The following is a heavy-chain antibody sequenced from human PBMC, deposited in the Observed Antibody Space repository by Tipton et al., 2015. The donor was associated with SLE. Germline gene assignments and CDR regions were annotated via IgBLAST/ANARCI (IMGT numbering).Heavy chain of an antibody. CDR3: ARSQWEPGYMDV. CDR2: IHASGSSGST. D-gene: IGHD1-26*01. CDR1: GGSISSGGHY. V-gene: IGHV4-61*02. Sequence: TLSLTCTVSGGSISSGGHYWSWIRQPAGKGLEWIGRIHASGSSGSTEYNPSLKSRVSMSLDTSKNQFSLNLTSVTAADTAVYYCARSQWEPGYMDVWGKGTTVTVSS. J-gene: IGHJ6*03.